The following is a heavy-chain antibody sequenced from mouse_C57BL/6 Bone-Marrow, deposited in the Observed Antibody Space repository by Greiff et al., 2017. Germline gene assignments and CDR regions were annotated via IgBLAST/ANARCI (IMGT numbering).Heavy chain of an antibody. CDR3: ARRVITTVVAHWYFDV. D-gene: IGHD1-1*01. CDR1: GYTFTSYW. V-gene: IGHV1-64*01. Sequence: QVQLQQPGAELVKPGASVKLSCKASGYTFTSYWMHWVKQRPGQGLEWIGMIHPNSGSTNYNEKFKSKATLTVDKSSSTAYMQLSSLTSEDSAVYYGARRVITTVVAHWYFDVWGTGTTVTVSS. CDR2: IHPNSGST. J-gene: IGHJ1*03.